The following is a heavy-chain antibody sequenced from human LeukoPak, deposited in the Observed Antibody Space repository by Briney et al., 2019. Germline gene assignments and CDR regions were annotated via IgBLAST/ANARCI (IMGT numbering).Heavy chain of an antibody. Sequence: GGSLRLSCAASGFTFSSYVMSWVRQAPGKGLEWVSAISGSGGSTYYADSVKGRFTISRDNSKNTLYLQMNSLRAEDTAVYYCAKDKAVEMATMFDYWGQGTLVTVSS. V-gene: IGHV3-23*01. J-gene: IGHJ4*02. CDR3: AKDKAVEMATMFDY. CDR2: ISGSGGST. CDR1: GFTFSSYV. D-gene: IGHD5-24*01.